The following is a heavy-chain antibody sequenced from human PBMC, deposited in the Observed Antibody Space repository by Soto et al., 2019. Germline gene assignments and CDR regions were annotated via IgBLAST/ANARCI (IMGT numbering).Heavy chain of an antibody. J-gene: IGHJ6*02. Sequence: EVQLLESGGGLVQPGGSLRLSCAASGFTFSSYAMSWVRHAPRKGLEWVSVIRGSGDRTYYADSVKGRFTISRDNSKNTLYMQMNTLRAEDTAVYYCAKQQGPGTPYYYAMDVWGQGTTVTVSS. V-gene: IGHV3-23*01. CDR3: AKQQGPGTPYYYAMDV. CDR1: GFTFSSYA. D-gene: IGHD1-1*01. CDR2: IRGSGDRT.